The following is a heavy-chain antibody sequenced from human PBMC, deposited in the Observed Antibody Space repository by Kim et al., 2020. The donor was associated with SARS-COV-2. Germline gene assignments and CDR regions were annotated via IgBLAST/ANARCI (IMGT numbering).Heavy chain of an antibody. J-gene: IGHJ4*02. CDR1: AFTFKTYA. V-gene: IGHV3-23*03. D-gene: IGHD3-10*02. CDR3: ARAGLDGHFYVGYFDY. Sequence: GGSLRLSCVASAFTFKTYAMSWVRQAPGKGLEWVSSIYSDSSGTFYADPVKGRFTISRDNSKSTLYLQMNSLTADDTALYYCARAGLDGHFYVGYFDYWGRGTLVTASS. CDR2: IYSDSSGT.